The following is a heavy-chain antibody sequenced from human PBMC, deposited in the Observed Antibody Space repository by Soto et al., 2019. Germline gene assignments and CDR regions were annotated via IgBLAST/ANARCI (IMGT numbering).Heavy chain of an antibody. J-gene: IGHJ5*02. D-gene: IGHD4-17*01. Sequence: QITLKESGPTLVKPTQTLTLTCTFSGFSLSTSGVGVGWIRQPPGKALEWLALIYWDDDKRYSPSLKSRLTTTKDTYKNQRVLTLTNMDPVDTATYYCAHSDDGDYPDNWFDPWCQGTLVTVSS. CDR1: GFSLSTSGVG. CDR2: IYWDDDK. CDR3: AHSDDGDYPDNWFDP. V-gene: IGHV2-5*02.